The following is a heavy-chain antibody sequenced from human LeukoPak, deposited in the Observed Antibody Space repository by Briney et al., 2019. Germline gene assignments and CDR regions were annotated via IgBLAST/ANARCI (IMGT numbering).Heavy chain of an antibody. D-gene: IGHD5-24*01. CDR1: GDSISSSSYY. CDR2: IYYSGST. CDR3: VVDRVEGFDP. J-gene: IGHJ5*02. V-gene: IGHV4-39*01. Sequence: PSETLSLTCTVSGDSISSSSYYWGWIRQPPGKGLEWIGSIYYSGSTYYNSSLKSRVTISVDTSKNQFSLKLSSVTAADTVAYYCVVDRVEGFDPWGQGTLVTVSS.